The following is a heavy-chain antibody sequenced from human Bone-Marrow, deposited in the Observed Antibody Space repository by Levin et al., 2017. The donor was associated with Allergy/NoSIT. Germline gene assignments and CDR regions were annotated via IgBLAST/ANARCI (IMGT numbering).Heavy chain of an antibody. CDR2: VHYSGNG. CDR1: GGSINSGSYY. D-gene: IGHD3-3*01. CDR3: ARQNYDLWSANWFDP. J-gene: IGHJ5*02. Sequence: SETLSLTCTVPGGSINSGSYYWGWIRQPPGKGLEWIASVHYSGNGYYNESLRSRVTISVDTSKNQFSLSLRSVTAADTAVYYCARQNYDLWSANWFDPWGQGSLVTVSS. V-gene: IGHV4-39*07.